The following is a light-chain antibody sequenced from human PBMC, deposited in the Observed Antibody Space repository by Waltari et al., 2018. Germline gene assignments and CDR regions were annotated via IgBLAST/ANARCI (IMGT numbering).Light chain of an antibody. Sequence: DIQMTQSPSSLSASVGDRVTLTCRASQVISDWLAWYQQKPGKAPKLLIYRASNLETGVPSRFSGTGFGTDFSFTISSLQPEDIATYYCQQHGNSPLTFGGGTKVEI. CDR3: QQHGNSPLT. CDR2: RAS. V-gene: IGKV1-33*01. CDR1: QVISDW. J-gene: IGKJ4*01.